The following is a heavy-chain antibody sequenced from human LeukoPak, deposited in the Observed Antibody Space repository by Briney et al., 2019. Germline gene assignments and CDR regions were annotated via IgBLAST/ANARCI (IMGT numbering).Heavy chain of an antibody. D-gene: IGHD2-2*01. V-gene: IGHV3-23*01. J-gene: IGHJ4*02. CDR1: GFTFSSYA. CDR3: AKTSFRTSSLDY. Sequence: GGSLRLSCAASGFTFSSYAMSWVRQAPGKGLEWVSAIGGSGGSTYYADSVKGRFTISRDNSKNTLYLQMNSLRAEDTAVYYCAKTSFRTSSLDYWGQGTLVTVSS. CDR2: IGGSGGST.